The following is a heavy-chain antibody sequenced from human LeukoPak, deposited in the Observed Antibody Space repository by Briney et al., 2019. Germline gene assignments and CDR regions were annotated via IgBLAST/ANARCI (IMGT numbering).Heavy chain of an antibody. V-gene: IGHV3-30*04. CDR3: AREAYDYVWGSYPFDY. CDR2: ISYDGSNK. J-gene: IGHJ4*02. CDR1: GFTFSSYA. Sequence: PVGSLRLSCAASGFTFSSYAMHWVRQAPGKGLEWVAVISYDGSNKYYADSVRGRFTISRDNSKNTLYLQMNSLRAEDTAVYYCAREAYDYVWGSYPFDYWGQGTLVTVFS. D-gene: IGHD3-16*02.